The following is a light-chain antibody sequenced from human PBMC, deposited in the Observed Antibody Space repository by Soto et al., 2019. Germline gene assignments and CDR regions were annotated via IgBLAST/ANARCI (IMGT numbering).Light chain of an antibody. V-gene: IGKV3-11*01. J-gene: IGKJ1*01. Sequence: EIVLTQSPATLSLSPGERATLSCSASQSVRSNLAWYQQRPGQAPRLLLYDASNRATGIPGRFSGRGSGKEFTLNISNLDPEDYAVYLLQRRDNWPWTCGQGAKVEIK. CDR2: DAS. CDR3: QRRDNWPWT. CDR1: QSVRSN.